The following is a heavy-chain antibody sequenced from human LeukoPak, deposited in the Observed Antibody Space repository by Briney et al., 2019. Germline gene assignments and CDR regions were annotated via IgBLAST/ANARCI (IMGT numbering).Heavy chain of an antibody. V-gene: IGHV4-4*07. CDR1: GGSINSYY. J-gene: IGHJ4*02. CDR3: ATNYTAVSAFDS. CDR2: IQTSGST. Sequence: SETLSLTCTVSGGSINSYYWNWIRQPAGKGLEWIGHIQTSGSTKHNPSLKSRVTMSIDTSKNQFSLNLYSVTAADTAVYYCATNYTAVSAFDSWGQGTLVTVSS. D-gene: IGHD6-19*01.